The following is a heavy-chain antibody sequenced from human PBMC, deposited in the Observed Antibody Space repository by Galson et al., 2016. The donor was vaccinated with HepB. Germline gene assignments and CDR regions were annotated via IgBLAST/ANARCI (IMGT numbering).Heavy chain of an antibody. D-gene: IGHD3-9*01. V-gene: IGHV3-30-3*01. J-gene: IGHJ6*02. CDR3: ARDRAGPGDILEV. CDR2: ISYDGSRQ. Sequence: SLRLSCAVSGFTFSSYAFNWVRQAPGKGREWVGIISYDGSRQYHGDSVKGRYTISRDESKNTLYLQMDSLRADETAVYYCARDRAGPGDILEVWGQGATVTVSS. CDR1: GFTFSSYA.